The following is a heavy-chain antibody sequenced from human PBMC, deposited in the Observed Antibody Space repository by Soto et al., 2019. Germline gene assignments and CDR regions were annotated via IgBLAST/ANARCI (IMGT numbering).Heavy chain of an antibody. D-gene: IGHD1-1*01. J-gene: IGHJ2*01. V-gene: IGHV3-23*01. CDR1: GFTFSAYA. CDR3: AKFEGHPLEYWYLDF. CDR2: IHGGGGAT. Sequence: EGQLLGSGGGLVQPGGSLRLSCAASGFTFSAYAMGWVRQAPGKGLEWVSTIHGGGGATHYADSVKGRFTISRDDSKNTLYAQMNSLRAEDTAVYYCAKFEGHPLEYWYLDFWGRGTLVTVSS.